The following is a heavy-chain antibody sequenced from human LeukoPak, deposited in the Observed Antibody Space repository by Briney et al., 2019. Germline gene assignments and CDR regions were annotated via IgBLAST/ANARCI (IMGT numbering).Heavy chain of an antibody. Sequence: SETLSLTCTVSGGSISSGSYYRSWIRQPAGKGLEWIVRIYTSGSTNYNPSLKSRVTISVDTSKNQFSLKLSSVTAADTAVYYCARSGSGWRHYFDYWGQGTLVTVSS. J-gene: IGHJ4*02. CDR3: ARSGSGWRHYFDY. V-gene: IGHV4-61*02. CDR1: GGSISSGSYY. D-gene: IGHD6-19*01. CDR2: IYTSGST.